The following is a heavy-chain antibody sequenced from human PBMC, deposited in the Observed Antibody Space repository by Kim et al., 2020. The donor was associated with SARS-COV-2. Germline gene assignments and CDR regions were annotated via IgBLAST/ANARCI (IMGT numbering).Heavy chain of an antibody. D-gene: IGHD3-3*01. V-gene: IGHV1-69*04. Sequence: SVKVSCKASGGTFSSYAISWVRQAPGQGLEWMGRIIPILGIANYAQKFQGRVTITADKSTSTAYMELSSLRSEDTAVYYCARGDFWSGSSDAFDIWGQGTMVTVSS. J-gene: IGHJ3*02. CDR1: GGTFSSYA. CDR3: ARGDFWSGSSDAFDI. CDR2: IIPILGIA.